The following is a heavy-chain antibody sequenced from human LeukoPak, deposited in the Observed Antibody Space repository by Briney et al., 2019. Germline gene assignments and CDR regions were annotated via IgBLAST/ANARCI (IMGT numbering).Heavy chain of an antibody. CDR3: AKDSLWFGGTDNWFDP. CDR1: GFTFSSYG. D-gene: IGHD3-10*01. V-gene: IGHV3-30*18. CDR2: ISYDGSNK. Sequence: GRSLRLSCAASGFTFSSYGMHWVRQAPGKGLEWVAVISYDGSNKYYADSVKGRFTISRDNSKNTLYLQMNSLRAEDTAVYYCAKDSLWFGGTDNWFDPWGQGTLVTVSS. J-gene: IGHJ5*02.